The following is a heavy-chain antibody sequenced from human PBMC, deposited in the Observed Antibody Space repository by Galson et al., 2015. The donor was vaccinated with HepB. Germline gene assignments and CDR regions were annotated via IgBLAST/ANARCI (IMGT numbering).Heavy chain of an antibody. J-gene: IGHJ3*02. CDR3: ATLGYSSSWGAFDI. Sequence: SVKVSCKVSGYTLTELSMHWVRQAPGKGLEWMGGFDPEHDERIYAQKFQGRLTMTEDASTDTAYMELSSLRSEDTAVYYCATLGYSSSWGAFDIWGQGTTVTVSS. CDR2: FDPEHDER. CDR1: GYTLTELS. D-gene: IGHD6-13*01. V-gene: IGHV1-24*01.